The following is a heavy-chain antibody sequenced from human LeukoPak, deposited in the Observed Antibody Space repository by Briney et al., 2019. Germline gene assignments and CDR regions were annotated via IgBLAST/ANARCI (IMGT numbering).Heavy chain of an antibody. CDR2: IDKSGDGA. V-gene: IGHV3-23*01. J-gene: IGHJ4*02. D-gene: IGHD3-22*01. CDR3: AKDGGGPYYYDSSGYYVDY. CDR1: GFTFSSHA. Sequence: GGSLRLSCAASGFTFSSHAMNWVRQPPGKGLDWVSSIDKSGDGAFYADSVKGRFTISRDNSKNTLYLQMNSLRAEDTAVYYCAKDGGGPYYYDSSGYYVDYWGQGTLVTVSS.